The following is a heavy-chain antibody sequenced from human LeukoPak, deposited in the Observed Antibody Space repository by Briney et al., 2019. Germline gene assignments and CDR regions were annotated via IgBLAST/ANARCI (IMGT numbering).Heavy chain of an antibody. D-gene: IGHD1-7*01. V-gene: IGHV1-46*02. Sequence: ASVKVSCKASGYIFNNFYMQWVRQAPGQGLEWMGIINPSGGGTTYAQKFQGRVTLTRDMSTSTVHMELSSLRSEDTAVYYCARGRNSWNYFGIWGQGTLVTVSS. CDR1: GYIFNNFY. CDR3: ARGRNSWNYFGI. J-gene: IGHJ3*02. CDR2: INPSGGGT.